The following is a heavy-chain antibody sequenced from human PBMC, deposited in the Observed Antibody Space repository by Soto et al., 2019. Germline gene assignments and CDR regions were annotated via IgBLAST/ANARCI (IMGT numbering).Heavy chain of an antibody. J-gene: IGHJ6*02. V-gene: IGHV3-53*01. CDR1: GITFSGYA. CDR2: IYNDGTT. Sequence: GGSLRLSCAASGITFSGYAMHWVRQAPGMGLEWVSVIYNDGTTYYADSVKGRFTLSRDTSKNTLSLQMDSLRAEDTAVYYCVRPLPSGRNYGMDVWGQGTTVTVSS. CDR3: VRPLPSGRNYGMDV. D-gene: IGHD3-10*01.